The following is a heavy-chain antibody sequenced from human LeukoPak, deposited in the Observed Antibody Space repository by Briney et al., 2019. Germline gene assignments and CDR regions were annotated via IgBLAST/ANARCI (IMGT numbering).Heavy chain of an antibody. CDR1: GGSISSSSYY. J-gene: IGHJ3*02. D-gene: IGHD3-22*01. CDR3: ARLAYYYDSSGHDAFDI. CDR2: IYYSGST. Sequence: PSETLSLTCTVSGGSISSSSYYWGWIRQPPGKELEWIGSIYYSGSTYYNPSLKSRVTISVDTSKNQSSLKLSSVTAADTAVYYCARLAYYYDSSGHDAFDIWGQGTMVTVSS. V-gene: IGHV4-39*01.